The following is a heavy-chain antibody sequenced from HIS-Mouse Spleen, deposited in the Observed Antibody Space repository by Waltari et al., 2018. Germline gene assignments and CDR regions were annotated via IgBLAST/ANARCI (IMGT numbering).Heavy chain of an antibody. CDR1: GFTVSSNY. D-gene: IGHD3-10*01. CDR2: IYSSGST. CDR3: ARHYYYGSGSYYFDY. J-gene: IGHJ4*02. V-gene: IGHV3-53*02. Sequence: EVQLVETGGGLIQPGGSLRLSCAASGFTVSSNYMSWVRQAPGKGLEWVSVIYSSGSTYYADSVKGRFTISRDNSKNTLYLQMNSLRAEDTAVYYCARHYYYGSGSYYFDYWGQGTLVTVSS.